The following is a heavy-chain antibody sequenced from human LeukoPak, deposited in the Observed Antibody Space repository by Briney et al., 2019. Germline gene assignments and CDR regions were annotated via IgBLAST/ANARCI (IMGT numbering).Heavy chain of an antibody. CDR1: GYTFTSYY. Sequence: GASVKVSCKASGYTFTSYYMHWVRQAPGQGLEWMGRLNPNNGHTTYAQKFQGRVTMTRDTSISTAYLEVTRLKSDDTAVYYCARADYSDYGPAAFDIWGQGTMVTVSS. CDR2: LNPNNGHT. V-gene: IGHV1-2*06. CDR3: ARADYSDYGPAAFDI. D-gene: IGHD4-11*01. J-gene: IGHJ3*02.